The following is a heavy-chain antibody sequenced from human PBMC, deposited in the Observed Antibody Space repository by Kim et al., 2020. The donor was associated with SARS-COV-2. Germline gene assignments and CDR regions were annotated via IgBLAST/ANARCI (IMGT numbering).Heavy chain of an antibody. CDR2: ISTSGSTI. CDR3: ARDQPGLLWFGELLGLLGV. CDR1: GFTFSDYC. Sequence: GGSLRLSCAASGFTFSDYCMNWIRQAPGKGLEWVSYISTSGSTIYYADSVKGRFTISRDNAKNSLYLQMNSLRAEDTAVYYCARDQPGLLWFGELLGLLGVWGQGPTVTVSS. V-gene: IGHV3-11*01. J-gene: IGHJ6*02. D-gene: IGHD3-10*01.